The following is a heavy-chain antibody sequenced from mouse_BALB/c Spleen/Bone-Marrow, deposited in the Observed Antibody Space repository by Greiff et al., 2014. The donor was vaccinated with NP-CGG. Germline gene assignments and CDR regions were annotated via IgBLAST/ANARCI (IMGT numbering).Heavy chain of an antibody. CDR1: GFTFTDYY. Sequence: EVKLVESGGGLVQPGGSLRLSCATSGFTFTDYYMSWVRQPPGKALEWLGFIRNKANGYTTEYSASVKGRFTISRDNSQGILYLQMNTLRAEDSATYYCARDKNYGSYWYFDVWGAGTTVTVSS. V-gene: IGHV7-3*02. J-gene: IGHJ1*01. CDR2: IRNKANGYTT. D-gene: IGHD2-1*01. CDR3: ARDKNYGSYWYFDV.